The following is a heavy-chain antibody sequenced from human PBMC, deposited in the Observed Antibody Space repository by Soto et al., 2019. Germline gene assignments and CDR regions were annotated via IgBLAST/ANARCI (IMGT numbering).Heavy chain of an antibody. Sequence: QVQLVESGGDVVQPGRSLRLSCVASGFTFSTYGMHWVRQAPGKGLEWVAVIWYDGSRQDYADSVKGRFTISRDNSKNTLNMQMNKLRGEDTAVDYCASSLSGRYDCLDIWGQGTVVTVSS. V-gene: IGHV3-33*01. CDR2: IWYDGSRQ. CDR1: GFTFSTYG. J-gene: IGHJ3*02. D-gene: IGHD1-26*01. CDR3: ASSLSGRYDCLDI.